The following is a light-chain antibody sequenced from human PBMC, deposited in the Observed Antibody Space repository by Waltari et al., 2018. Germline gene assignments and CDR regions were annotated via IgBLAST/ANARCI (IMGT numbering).Light chain of an antibody. Sequence: QSALTQPASVSGSPGQSITISCTGTNSDVGNYKRVSWYQQRPGKAPKLMIYAVSKRPSGVSDRFSGSKSGDMASLTISGLQPEDEAEYFCSSYAGSSKGVFGGGTKVTVL. CDR2: AVS. V-gene: IGLV2-23*02. CDR3: SSYAGSSKGV. CDR1: NSDVGNYKR. J-gene: IGLJ2*01.